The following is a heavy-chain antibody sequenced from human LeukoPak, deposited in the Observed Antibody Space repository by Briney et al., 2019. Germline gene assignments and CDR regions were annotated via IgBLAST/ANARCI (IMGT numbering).Heavy chain of an antibody. CDR1: GGSISSSSYY. V-gene: IGHV4-39*01. J-gene: IGHJ4*02. CDR3: ARGDYYDSSGYQSPSFDY. Sequence: SETLSLTCTVSGGSISSSSYYWGWIRQPPGKGLEWIGSIYYSGSTYYNPSLKSRVTISVDTSKNQFSLKLSSVTAVDTAVYYCARGDYYDSSGYQSPSFDYWGQGTLVTVSS. D-gene: IGHD3-22*01. CDR2: IYYSGST.